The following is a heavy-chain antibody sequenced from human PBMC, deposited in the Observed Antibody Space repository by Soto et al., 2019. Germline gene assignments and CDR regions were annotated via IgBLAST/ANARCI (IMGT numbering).Heavy chain of an antibody. D-gene: IGHD1-1*01. V-gene: IGHV1-69*01. J-gene: IGHJ6*02. CDR3: ARGVQYNWNEGHYYYGMDV. Sequence: QVQLVQSGAEVKKPGSSVKVSCKASGGTFSSYAISWVRQAPGQGLEWMGGIIPIFGTANYAQTFQGRVTITADESTSTAYMELSSLRSEDTAVYYCARGVQYNWNEGHYYYGMDVWGQVTTVTVSS. CDR1: GGTFSSYA. CDR2: IIPIFGTA.